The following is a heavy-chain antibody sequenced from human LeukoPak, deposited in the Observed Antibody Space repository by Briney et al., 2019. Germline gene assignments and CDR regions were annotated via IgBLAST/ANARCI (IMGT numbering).Heavy chain of an antibody. Sequence: PGGSLRLSCAASGFTFSSYAMHWVRQAPGKGLEYVSAISSNGGSTYYANSVKGRFTISRDNSKNTLYLQMGSLRAEDMAVYYCARLAWNLQTVYYYYYMDVWGKGTTVTISS. D-gene: IGHD1-1*01. CDR2: ISSNGGST. J-gene: IGHJ6*03. CDR1: GFTFSSYA. CDR3: ARLAWNLQTVYYYYYMDV. V-gene: IGHV3-64*01.